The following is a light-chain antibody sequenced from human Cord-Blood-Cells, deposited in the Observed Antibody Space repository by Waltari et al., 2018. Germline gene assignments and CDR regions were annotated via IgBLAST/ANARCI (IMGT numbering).Light chain of an antibody. Sequence: NFMLTQPHSVSESPGKTVTISCTRSRGSIASNYVQWYQQRPGSSPTTVIYDDNQRPSGVPDRFSGSIDSSSNSASLTISGLKTEDEADYYCQSYDSSNPWVFGGGTKLTVL. V-gene: IGLV6-57*01. CDR1: RGSIASNY. CDR3: QSYDSSNPWV. J-gene: IGLJ3*02. CDR2: DDN.